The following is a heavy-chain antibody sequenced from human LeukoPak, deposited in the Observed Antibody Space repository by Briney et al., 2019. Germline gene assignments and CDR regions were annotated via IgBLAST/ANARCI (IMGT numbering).Heavy chain of an antibody. CDR3: ARGHLYSFDH. CDR1: GFTFNSHY. Sequence: GGSLRLSCAFSGFTFNSHYVHWVRQAPGQGLLWVSRTTDDATTTYADSVRGRFTISRDIAKKTLYLQMNSLRADNTAVYYCARGHLYSFDHWGQGALVTVSS. D-gene: IGHD4-11*01. V-gene: IGHV3-74*01. CDR2: TTDDATTT. J-gene: IGHJ4*02.